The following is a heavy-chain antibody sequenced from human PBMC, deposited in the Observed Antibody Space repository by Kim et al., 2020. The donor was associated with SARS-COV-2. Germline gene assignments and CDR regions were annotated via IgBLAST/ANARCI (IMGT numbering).Heavy chain of an antibody. CDR2: INHSGST. D-gene: IGHD6-6*01. J-gene: IGHJ5*02. Sequence: SETLSLTCAVYGGSFSGYYWSWIRQPPGKGLEWIGEINHSGSTNYNPSLKSRVTISVDTSKNQFSLKLSSVTAADTAVYYCARGLLLKLAARRPRGGSSWFDPWGQGTLVTVSS. V-gene: IGHV4-34*01. CDR1: GGSFSGYY. CDR3: ARGLLLKLAARRPRGGSSWFDP.